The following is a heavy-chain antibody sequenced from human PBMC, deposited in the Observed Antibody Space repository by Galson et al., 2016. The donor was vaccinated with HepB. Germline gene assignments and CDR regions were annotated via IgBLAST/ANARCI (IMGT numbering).Heavy chain of an antibody. D-gene: IGHD1-1*01. Sequence: SETLSLTCAVSGDSISGYYWTWIRQPPGEGLQWIGYIYSSGSTNYSYSLKSRLTMSIDASKNQFSLKLTSVTAADTAVYYCAKGGTRRHDFWGQGILVTVSS. J-gene: IGHJ4*02. V-gene: IGHV4-59*01. CDR1: GDSISGYY. CDR3: AKGGTRRHDF. CDR2: IYSSGST.